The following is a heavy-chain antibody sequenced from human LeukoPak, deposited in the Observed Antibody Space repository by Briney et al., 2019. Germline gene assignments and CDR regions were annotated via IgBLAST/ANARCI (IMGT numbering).Heavy chain of an antibody. CDR2: VSDSGST. Sequence: SETLSLTCTVSRSSISGFYWSWIRQPPGKGLEWIGYVSDSGSTNYNSSLRSRVTISRDASTNQFSLRLSSVTTADTAVYYCATAGQLLVFGSWGQGTLVTVSS. V-gene: IGHV4-59*01. J-gene: IGHJ5*01. D-gene: IGHD6-13*01. CDR3: ATAGQLLVFGS. CDR1: RSSISGFY.